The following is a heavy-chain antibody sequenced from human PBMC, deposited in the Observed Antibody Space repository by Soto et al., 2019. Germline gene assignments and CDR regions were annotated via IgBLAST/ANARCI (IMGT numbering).Heavy chain of an antibody. D-gene: IGHD1-7*01. V-gene: IGHV3-23*01. CDR2: ISYSADKT. CDR3: ARSAKTATTNWDAFDI. Sequence: EVQLLESGGGLVQPGGSLRLSCAASGFTFSTYVMNWVRQAPGKGLEWVSTISYSADKTFYADSVKGRFTISRDNSRDTLFLKMNSLRADDASLYYCARSAKTATTNWDAFDIWGQGTMVTVSS. J-gene: IGHJ3*02. CDR1: GFTFSTYV.